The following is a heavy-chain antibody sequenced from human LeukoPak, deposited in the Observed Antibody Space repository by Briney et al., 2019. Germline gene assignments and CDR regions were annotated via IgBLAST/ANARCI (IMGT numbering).Heavy chain of an antibody. Sequence: PGGSLRLSCAASGFTFSTYAMSWVRQAPGKGLEWVSGAVNSGSNTYYVDSVKGRFTISRDNSKNMLWLQMNSLRAEDTAVYYCAAAMTEYWYLDLWGRGTLVTVSS. CDR2: AVNSGSNT. V-gene: IGHV3-23*05. D-gene: IGHD2-21*02. CDR1: GFTFSTYA. J-gene: IGHJ2*01. CDR3: AAAMTEYWYLDL.